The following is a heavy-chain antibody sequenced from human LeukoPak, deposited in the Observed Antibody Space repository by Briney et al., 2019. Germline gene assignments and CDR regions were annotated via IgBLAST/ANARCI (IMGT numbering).Heavy chain of an antibody. CDR1: GYSISSGYY. D-gene: IGHD6-19*01. J-gene: IGHJ4*02. Sequence: SETLSLTCTVSGYSISSGYYWGWIRQPPGKGLEWIGSIYHSGGTYYNPSLKSRVTISVDTSKNQFSLKLSSVTAADTAVYYCARDRKYSSGWYDYWGQGTLVTVSS. CDR2: IYHSGGT. V-gene: IGHV4-38-2*02. CDR3: ARDRKYSSGWYDY.